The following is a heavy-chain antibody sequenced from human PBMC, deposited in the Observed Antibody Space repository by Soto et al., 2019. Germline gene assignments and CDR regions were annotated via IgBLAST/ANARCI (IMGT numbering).Heavy chain of an antibody. CDR3: ARHVGGDGYNYYYYYGMDV. CDR1: GGSISSSSYY. Sequence: SETLSLTCTVSGGSISSSSYYWGWIRQPPGKGLEWIGSIYYSGSTYYNPSLKSRVTISVDTSKNQFSLKLSSVTAADTAVYYCARHVGGDGYNYYYYYGMDVWGQGTTVTVSS. J-gene: IGHJ6*02. D-gene: IGHD3-16*01. V-gene: IGHV4-39*01. CDR2: IYYSGST.